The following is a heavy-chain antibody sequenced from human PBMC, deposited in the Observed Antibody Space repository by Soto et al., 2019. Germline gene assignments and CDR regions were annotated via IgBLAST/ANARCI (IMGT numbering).Heavy chain of an antibody. V-gene: IGHV3-66*01. D-gene: IGHD3-22*01. Sequence: EVQLLESGGGLVQPGGSLRLSCAASGFPVSSNYMSWVRQAPGKGLEWVSVIYSGDTTYYADCVKGRFTISRDNSKNTLYLQMNSLRAEDTAVYYCARGVERITTIVAWGQGTMVTVSS. J-gene: IGHJ3*01. CDR1: GFPVSSNY. CDR2: IYSGDTT. CDR3: ARGVERITTIVA.